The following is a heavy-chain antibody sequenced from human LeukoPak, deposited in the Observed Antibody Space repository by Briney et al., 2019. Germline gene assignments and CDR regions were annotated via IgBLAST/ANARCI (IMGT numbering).Heavy chain of an antibody. CDR2: IYYSGST. Sequence: PSETLSLTCTVSGGSISSSSYYWGWIRQPPGKGLEWIGSIYYSGSTYYNPSLKSRVTISVDTSKNQFSLKLSSVTAADTAVYYCARSSINRITMIVVAQGRCRAFDIWGQGTMVTVSS. CDR3: ARSSINRITMIVVAQGRCRAFDI. J-gene: IGHJ3*02. D-gene: IGHD3-22*01. V-gene: IGHV4-39*01. CDR1: GGSISSSSYY.